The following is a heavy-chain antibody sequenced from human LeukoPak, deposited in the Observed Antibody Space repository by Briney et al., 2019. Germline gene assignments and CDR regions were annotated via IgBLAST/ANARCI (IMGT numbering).Heavy chain of an antibody. CDR3: AREVGCSSTSCYWAWFDP. J-gene: IGHJ5*02. Sequence: SSETLSLTCAVSGGSISSGGYSWSWIRQPPGKGLEWIGYIYHSGSTYYNPSLKSRVTISVDRSKNQFSLKLSSVTAADTAVYYCAREVGCSSTSCYWAWFDPWGQGTLVTVSS. V-gene: IGHV4-30-2*01. CDR2: IYHSGST. CDR1: GGSISSGGYS. D-gene: IGHD2-2*01.